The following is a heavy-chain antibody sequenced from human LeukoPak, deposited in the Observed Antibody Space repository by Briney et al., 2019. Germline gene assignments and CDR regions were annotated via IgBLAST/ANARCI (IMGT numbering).Heavy chain of an antibody. CDR3: ARVKTLRTQYDFWSGYYYYYYMDV. CDR1: GGTFSSYA. D-gene: IGHD3-3*01. J-gene: IGHJ6*03. Sequence: ASVKVSCKASGGTFSSYAISWVRQAPGQGLEWMGGIIPIFGTANYAQKFQGRVTITTDESTSTAYMELSSLRSEDTAVYYCARVKTLRTQYDFWSGYYYYYYMDVWGKGTTVTVSS. V-gene: IGHV1-69*05. CDR2: IIPIFGTA.